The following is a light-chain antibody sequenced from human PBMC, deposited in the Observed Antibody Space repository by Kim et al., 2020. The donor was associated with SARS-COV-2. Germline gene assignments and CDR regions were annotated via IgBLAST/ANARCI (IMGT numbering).Light chain of an antibody. CDR3: QQYSSSPAT. CDR1: QSVSSNY. J-gene: IGKJ1*01. V-gene: IGKV3-20*01. CDR2: GAS. Sequence: PGQRAALSCRARQSVSSNYLAWYQQKPGQAPRLLIYGASSRATGIPDRFSGSGSGTDFALTITRLEPEDFAVYYCQQYSSSPATFGQGTKVDIK.